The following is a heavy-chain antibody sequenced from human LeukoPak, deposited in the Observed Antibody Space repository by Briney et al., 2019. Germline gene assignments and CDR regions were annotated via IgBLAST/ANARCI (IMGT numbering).Heavy chain of an antibody. CDR2: INAGNGNT. D-gene: IGHD3-9*01. Sequence: ASVKVSCKAFGYSFTTFNIHWARQAPGQRFEWMGWINAGNGNTKYSQKFQGRLTITRDTSATTVYMELSSLRYEDTALYYCARGGFKRYFDWLSTIAPDYWGQGTLVTVSS. V-gene: IGHV1-3*01. CDR3: ARGGFKRYFDWLSTIAPDY. J-gene: IGHJ4*02. CDR1: GYSFTTFN.